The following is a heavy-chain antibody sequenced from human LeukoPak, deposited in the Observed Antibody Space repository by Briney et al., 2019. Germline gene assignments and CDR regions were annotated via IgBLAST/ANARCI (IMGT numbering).Heavy chain of an antibody. D-gene: IGHD3-10*01. J-gene: IGHJ4*02. CDR3: ARSRITMVRGVIKGYYFDY. CDR1: GFTFSSYS. CDR2: ITSSSSTK. V-gene: IGHV3-48*04. Sequence: GGSLRLSCAASGFTFSSYSMNWVRQAPGKGLEWVSYITSSSSTKYYADSVKGRFTISRDNAKNSLYLQMNSLRAEDTAVYYCARSRITMVRGVIKGYYFDYWGQGTLVTVSS.